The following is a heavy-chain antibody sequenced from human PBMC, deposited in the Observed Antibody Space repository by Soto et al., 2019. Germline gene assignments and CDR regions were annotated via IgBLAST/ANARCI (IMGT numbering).Heavy chain of an antibody. CDR3: ARGSSWALYYFDY. Sequence: ASVKVSCKASGYTFTGYYMHWARQAPGQGLEWMGWINPNSGGTNYAQKFQGWVTMTRDTSISTAYMELSRLRSDDTAVYYCARGSSWALYYFDYWGQGTLVTVSS. V-gene: IGHV1-2*04. CDR2: INPNSGGT. D-gene: IGHD6-13*01. CDR1: GYTFTGYY. J-gene: IGHJ4*02.